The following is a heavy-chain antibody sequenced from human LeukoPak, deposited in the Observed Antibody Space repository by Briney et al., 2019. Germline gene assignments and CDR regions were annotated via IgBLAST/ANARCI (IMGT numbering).Heavy chain of an antibody. CDR3: VRDGHGGSGSY. Sequence: PGVSLRLSYAASGFAFSRYWMHWVRQDPAKGLVWVSRINTDGTTTVYADSVRGQFNISRDNAKNTLYLQMNSLRGEDTAVYYCVRDGHGGSGSYWGQGTLVTVSS. CDR2: INTDGTTT. CDR1: GFAFSRYW. J-gene: IGHJ4*02. D-gene: IGHD2-15*01. V-gene: IGHV3-74*01.